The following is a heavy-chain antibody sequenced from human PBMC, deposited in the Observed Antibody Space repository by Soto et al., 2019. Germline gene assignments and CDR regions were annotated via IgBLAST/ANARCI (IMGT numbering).Heavy chain of an antibody. V-gene: IGHV3-23*01. CDR3: AKGPPLRDYDRYAFDI. J-gene: IGHJ3*02. Sequence: GGSLRLSCAASGFTFNSYAMSWVRQAPGKGLEWVSAISGSGGSTYYADSVKGRFTISRDNSKNTLYLQMNSLRAEDTAVYYCAKGPPLRDYDRYAFDIWGQGTVVTVSS. CDR2: ISGSGGST. CDR1: GFTFNSYA. D-gene: IGHD3-22*01.